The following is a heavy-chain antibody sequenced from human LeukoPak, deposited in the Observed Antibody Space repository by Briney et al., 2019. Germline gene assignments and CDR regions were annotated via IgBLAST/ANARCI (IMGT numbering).Heavy chain of an antibody. Sequence: GASVKVSCKVSGNTLSGLSMHWVRQAPGKGLEWMGGVDPEDDKNIYAQKFQGRVTMTEDTSTDTAYMELSNLRSEDTAVYYCATDHKWQLLGYWGQGTLVTVSS. CDR2: VDPEDDKN. D-gene: IGHD1-26*01. CDR1: GNTLSGLS. J-gene: IGHJ4*02. CDR3: ATDHKWQLLGY. V-gene: IGHV1-24*01.